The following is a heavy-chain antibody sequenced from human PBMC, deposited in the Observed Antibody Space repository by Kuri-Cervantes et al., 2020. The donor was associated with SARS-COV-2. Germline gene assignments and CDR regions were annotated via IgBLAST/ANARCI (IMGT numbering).Heavy chain of an antibody. CDR3: ARGPNCSGGSCYVGLLAY. Sequence: GESLKISCAASGFTFSNSDMNWVHQAPGKGLEWVSGVSWNGSRTHYADSVKGRFIISSDNSRNTLYLQMNSLRAEDTAVYYCARGPNCSGGSCYVGLLAYWGQGTLVTVSS. J-gene: IGHJ4*02. D-gene: IGHD2-15*01. V-gene: IGHV3-35*01. CDR1: GFTFSNSD. CDR2: VSWNGSRT.